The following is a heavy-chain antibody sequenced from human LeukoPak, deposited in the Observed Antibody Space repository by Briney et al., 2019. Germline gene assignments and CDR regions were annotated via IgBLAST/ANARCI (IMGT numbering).Heavy chain of an antibody. CDR2: ISSSSSYI. Sequence: NAGGSLRLSCAASGFTFSSYWMHWVRQAPGKGLGWVSSISSSSSYIYYADSVKGRFTISRDNAKNSLYLQMNSLRAEDTAVYYCARDSGNYLDAFDIWGQGTMVTVSS. D-gene: IGHD1-7*01. V-gene: IGHV3-21*01. CDR1: GFTFSSYW. CDR3: ARDSGNYLDAFDI. J-gene: IGHJ3*02.